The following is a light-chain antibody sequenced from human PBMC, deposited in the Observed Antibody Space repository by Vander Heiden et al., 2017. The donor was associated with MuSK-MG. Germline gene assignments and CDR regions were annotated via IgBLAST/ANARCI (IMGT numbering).Light chain of an antibody. CDR1: QSISSW. V-gene: IGKV1-5*03. CDR2: KAS. CDR3: QQDKT. Sequence: DIQMTQSPSTLSASVGDRVTITCRASQSISSWLAWYQQKPGKAPKLLIYKASSLESGVPSRFSGSGSGTEFTLTISSLQPDDFATYYCQQDKTFGGGTKVEIK. J-gene: IGKJ4*01.